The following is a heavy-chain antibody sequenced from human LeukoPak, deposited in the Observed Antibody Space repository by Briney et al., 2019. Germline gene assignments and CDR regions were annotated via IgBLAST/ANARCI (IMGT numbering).Heavy chain of an antibody. J-gene: IGHJ4*02. CDR1: GYTFTSYA. D-gene: IGHD5-24*01. CDR3: ARDPRPNRRYGPPDY. CDR2: INTNTGNP. Sequence: ASVKVSCKASGYTFTSYAMDWVRQAPGQGLEWMGWINTNTGNPTYAQGFPGRFVFSLDTSVSTAYLQISSLKAEDTAVYYCARDPRPNRRYGPPDYWGQGTLVTVSS. V-gene: IGHV7-4-1*02.